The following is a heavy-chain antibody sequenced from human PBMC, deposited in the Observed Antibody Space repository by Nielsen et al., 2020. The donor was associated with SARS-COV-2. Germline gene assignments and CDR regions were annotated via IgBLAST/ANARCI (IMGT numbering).Heavy chain of an antibody. D-gene: IGHD3-10*01. CDR3: ARERVLLWFGELPPDAFDI. CDR1: GGSISSGDYY. V-gene: IGHV4-30-4*01. J-gene: IGHJ3*02. Sequence: SETLSLTCTVSGGSISSGDYYWSWIRQPPGKGLEWIGYIYYSGSTYYNPSLKSRVTISVDTSKNQFSLKLSSVTAADTAVYYCARERVLLWFGELPPDAFDIWGQGTMVTVSS. CDR2: IYYSGST.